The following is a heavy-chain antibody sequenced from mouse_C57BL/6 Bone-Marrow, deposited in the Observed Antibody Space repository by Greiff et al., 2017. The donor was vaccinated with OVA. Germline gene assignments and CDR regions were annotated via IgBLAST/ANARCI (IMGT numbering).Heavy chain of an antibody. CDR3: ARSEHYYGSSYPFAY. J-gene: IGHJ3*01. Sequence: EVQLQQSGPELVKPGASVKISCKASGYTFTDYYMNWVKQSHGKSLEWIGDINPNNGGTSYNQKFKGKATLTVDKSSSTAYMELRSLTSEDSAVYYCARSEHYYGSSYPFAYWGQGTLVTVSA. CDR2: INPNNGGT. V-gene: IGHV1-26*01. D-gene: IGHD1-1*01. CDR1: GYTFTDYY.